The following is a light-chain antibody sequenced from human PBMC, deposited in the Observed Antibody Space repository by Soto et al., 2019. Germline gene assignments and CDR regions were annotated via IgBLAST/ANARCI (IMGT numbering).Light chain of an antibody. CDR3: NSYTGSSTYG. Sequence: QSVLTQPPSVSGSPGQSVAIPCTGTSSDVGSYNRVSWYQQPPGAAPKLMIYEASNRPSGVPDRFSGSKSGNTASPTISGLQAEDEADYYCNSYTGSSTYGFGTGTKVTVL. J-gene: IGLJ1*01. CDR2: EAS. V-gene: IGLV2-18*02. CDR1: SSDVGSYNR.